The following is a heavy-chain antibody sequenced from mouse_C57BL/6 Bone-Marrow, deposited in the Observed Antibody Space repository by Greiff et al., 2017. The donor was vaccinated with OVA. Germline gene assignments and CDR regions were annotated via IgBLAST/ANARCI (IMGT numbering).Heavy chain of an antibody. CDR1: GFTFSSYA. D-gene: IGHD2-4*01. J-gene: IGHJ1*03. CDR2: ISDGGSYT. CDR3: AIDYDYDGWYFDV. V-gene: IGHV5-4*01. Sequence: EVQVVESGGGLVKPGGSLKLSCAASGFTFSSYAMSWVRQTPEKRLEWVATISDGGSYTYYPDNVQGRFTLSRDNAKNNLYLQMSNLKSEDTAMNYYAIDYDYDGWYFDVWGTGTTLTVSS.